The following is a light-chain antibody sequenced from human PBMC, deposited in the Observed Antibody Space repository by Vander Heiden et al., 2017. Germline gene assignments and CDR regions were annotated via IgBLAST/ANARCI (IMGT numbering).Light chain of an antibody. CDR3: AAWDDSLNGVV. J-gene: IGLJ2*01. CDR2: SNN. Sequence: QSVLTHPPSASGTPGQRVTISSSGSSCNIGSKTENWYQQVPRTAPKLLIYSNNQRPSGVPDRFSGSKSGTSASLAISGLQSEDEADYYCAAWDDSLNGVVFGGGTKLTVL. CDR1: SCNIGSKT. V-gene: IGLV1-44*01.